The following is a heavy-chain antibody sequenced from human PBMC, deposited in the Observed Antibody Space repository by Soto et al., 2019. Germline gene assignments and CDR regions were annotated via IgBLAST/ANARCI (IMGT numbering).Heavy chain of an antibody. D-gene: IGHD3-3*01. J-gene: IGHJ6*02. CDR2: LYYTGST. CDR3: ARDQYDFRSGSYYYAMEV. V-gene: IGHV4-61*01. Sequence: QVQLQESGPGLVKPSETLSLTCTVSGGSVSSESHYWSWIRQTPGKGLEWIGYLYYTGSTNYNPSLKGRVTMSVDTSRDQVSLRLRSVTRADTAVYYCARDQYDFRSGSYYYAMEVWGQGTKATVSS. CDR1: GGSVSSESHY.